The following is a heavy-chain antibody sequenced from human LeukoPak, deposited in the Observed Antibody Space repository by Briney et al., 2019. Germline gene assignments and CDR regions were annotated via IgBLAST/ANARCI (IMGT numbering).Heavy chain of an antibody. Sequence: PSETLSLTCTVSVGSISGGDYYCSWIRQPPGKGLEWIGYNYYSGSTYYNPSRKSRVTISADTSKRHFSLILSSVTAADTALYSCARAGYDILTCYPDAFDIWGQGTMVTVSS. D-gene: IGHD3-9*01. J-gene: IGHJ3*02. CDR1: VGSISGGDYY. CDR2: NYYSGST. V-gene: IGHV4-30-4*01. CDR3: ARAGYDILTCYPDAFDI.